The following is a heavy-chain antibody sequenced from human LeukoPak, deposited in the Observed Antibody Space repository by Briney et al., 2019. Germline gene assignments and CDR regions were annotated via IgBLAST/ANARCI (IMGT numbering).Heavy chain of an antibody. D-gene: IGHD2-2*02. Sequence: SETLSLTCTVSGGSISSYYWSWIRQPPGKGLEWIGYIYYSGSTNYNPSLKSRVTISVDTSKNQFSLKLSSVTAADTAVYYCARREGYCSSTSCYRNWFDPWGQGTLVTVSS. J-gene: IGHJ5*02. CDR1: GGSISSYY. CDR2: IYYSGST. V-gene: IGHV4-59*12. CDR3: ARREGYCSSTSCYRNWFDP.